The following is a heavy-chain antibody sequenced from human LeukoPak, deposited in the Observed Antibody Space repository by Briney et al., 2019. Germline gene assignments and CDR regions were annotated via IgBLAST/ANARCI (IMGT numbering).Heavy chain of an antibody. CDR1: GFTFNTFN. J-gene: IGHJ4*02. CDR2: ITSGGDYI. CDR3: ARGHYDVLAASYKWTPDY. Sequence: GGSLRLSCAASGFTFNTFNMNWVRQAPGKGLEWVSSITSGGDYIYYADSVKGRFTTSRDNAKNSLSLQLNSLRVEDTAVYYCARGHYDVLAASYKWTPDYWGQGTLVTVFS. V-gene: IGHV3-21*01. D-gene: IGHD3-9*01.